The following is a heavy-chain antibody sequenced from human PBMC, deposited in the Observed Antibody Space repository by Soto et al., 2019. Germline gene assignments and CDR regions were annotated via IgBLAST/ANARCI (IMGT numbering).Heavy chain of an antibody. J-gene: IGHJ4*02. Sequence: EVQLVESGGGLVQPGGSLRLSCVTSGFTFSSFWMHWVRQVPGKGLVWVSRINYDGTTPNYADSVKGRFTISRDNAKSTLYLEMNGLRADDRAVYHWPRDSGGVQFGQGGRGTLVTVSS. CDR3: PRDSGGVQFGQ. CDR1: GFTFSSFW. D-gene: IGHD3-10*01. V-gene: IGHV3-74*01. CDR2: INYDGTTP.